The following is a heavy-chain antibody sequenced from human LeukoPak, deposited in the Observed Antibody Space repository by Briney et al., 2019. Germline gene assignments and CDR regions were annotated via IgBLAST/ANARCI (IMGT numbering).Heavy chain of an antibody. V-gene: IGHV3-23*01. J-gene: IGHJ3*02. CDR2: ISGSGGRT. CDR1: GFTVSTYA. Sequence: GGFLRLSCAASGFTVSTYAMSWVRQAPGKGLEWVSGISGSGGRTYYADSVKGRFTISRDNSKNTLYLQMNSLRAEDTAVYYCAKCGHSSGAENAFDIWGQGTMVTVSS. CDR3: AKCGHSSGAENAFDI. D-gene: IGHD6-19*01.